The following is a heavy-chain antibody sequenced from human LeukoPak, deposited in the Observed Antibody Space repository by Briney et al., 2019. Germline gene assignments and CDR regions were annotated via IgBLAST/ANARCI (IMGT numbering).Heavy chain of an antibody. CDR2: VSGASNYI. V-gene: IGHV3-21*01. CDR3: AKPLYMTTVPRGGFDS. D-gene: IGHD4-17*01. J-gene: IGHJ4*02. Sequence: PGGSLRLSCAASGFTFSSFTMNWVRQAPGKGLEWVSSVSGASNYIYYADSVRGRFTVSRDNAKNSLYLQMNSLRAEDTALYYCAKPLYMTTVPRGGFDSWGQGALVTVSS. CDR1: GFTFSSFT.